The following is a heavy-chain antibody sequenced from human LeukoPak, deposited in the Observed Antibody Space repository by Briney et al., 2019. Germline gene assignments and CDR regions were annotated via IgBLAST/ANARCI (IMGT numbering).Heavy chain of an antibody. Sequence: PGGSLRLSCATSGFSLSRNGMHWVRQAPGQGLEWVAFILSDGSYEYYADSVKGRFTISRDTSRNTLFLQMNSLRTEDTAVYYCARGEDYYYYYMDVWGKGTTVTVSS. J-gene: IGHJ6*03. V-gene: IGHV3-30*02. CDR1: GFSLSRNG. CDR3: ARGEDYYYYYMDV. CDR2: ILSDGSYE.